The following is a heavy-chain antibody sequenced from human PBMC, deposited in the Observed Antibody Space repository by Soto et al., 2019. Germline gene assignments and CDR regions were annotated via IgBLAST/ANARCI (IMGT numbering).Heavy chain of an antibody. CDR1: GGSISSSSYY. J-gene: IGHJ6*02. D-gene: IGHD3-22*01. CDR2: IYYSGST. V-gene: IGHV4-39*01. CDR3: ARGLYYDSSGFEGGGMDV. Sequence: PSETLSLTCTVAGGSISSSSYYRGWIRQPPGKGLEWIGSIYYSGSTYYNPSLKSRVTISVDTSKNQFSLKLSSVTAADTAVYYCARGLYYDSSGFEGGGMDVWGEGTTVTVS.